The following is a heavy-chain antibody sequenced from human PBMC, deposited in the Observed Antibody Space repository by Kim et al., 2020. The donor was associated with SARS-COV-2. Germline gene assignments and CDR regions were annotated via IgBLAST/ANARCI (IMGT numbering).Heavy chain of an antibody. J-gene: IGHJ5*02. Sequence: SETLSLTCTISGGTISSSYWTWIRQTPGKGLEWIGYIYGIGTTNYNPSLESRLTLSVYTSKNQFSLRLSSVTAADTATYYCARCNVLTACPRPWGQGILVTVSS. V-gene: IGHV4-59*13. CDR3: ARCNVLTACPRP. D-gene: IGHD3-9*01. CDR1: GGTISSSY. CDR2: IYGIGTT.